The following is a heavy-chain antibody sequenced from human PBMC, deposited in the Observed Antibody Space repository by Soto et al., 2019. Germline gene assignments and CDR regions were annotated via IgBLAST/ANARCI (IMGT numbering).Heavy chain of an antibody. CDR3: AKDHEGSGYVKIDY. D-gene: IGHD3-22*01. Sequence: PGGSLRLSCAASGFTFDDYAMHWVRQAPGKGLEWVSGISWNSGSIGYADSVKGRFTISRDNAKNSLYLQMNSLRAEDTALYYCAKDHEGSGYVKIDYWGQGTLVTVSS. V-gene: IGHV3-9*01. CDR1: GFTFDDYA. J-gene: IGHJ4*02. CDR2: ISWNSGSI.